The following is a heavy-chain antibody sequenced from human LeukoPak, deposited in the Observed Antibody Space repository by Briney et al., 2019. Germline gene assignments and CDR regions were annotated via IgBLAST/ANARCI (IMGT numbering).Heavy chain of an antibody. CDR3: ARGSRTQYYFDY. CDR2: ISYDGSNK. Sequence: GRSLRLSCAASGFTFSSYAMHWVRQAPGKGLEWVAVISYDGSNKYYADSVKGRFTISRDNSKNTLYLQMNSLRAEDTAVYYCARGSRTQYYFDYWGQGTLVTVSS. J-gene: IGHJ4*02. D-gene: IGHD3-10*01. V-gene: IGHV3-30-3*01. CDR1: GFTFSSYA.